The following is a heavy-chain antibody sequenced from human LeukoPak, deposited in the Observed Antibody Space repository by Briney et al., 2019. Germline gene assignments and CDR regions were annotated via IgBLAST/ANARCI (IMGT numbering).Heavy chain of an antibody. J-gene: IGHJ3*02. CDR2: IYYSGST. CDR3: ARDFSAAFDI. Sequence: SETLSLTCTVSGGSISSGNYYWGWIRQPPGKGLEWIGSIYYSGSTYYNPSLKSRVTISVDTSKNQFSLKLRSVTAADTAVYYCARDFSAAFDIWGQGTMVTVSS. CDR1: GGSISSGNYY. V-gene: IGHV4-39*07. D-gene: IGHD2/OR15-2a*01.